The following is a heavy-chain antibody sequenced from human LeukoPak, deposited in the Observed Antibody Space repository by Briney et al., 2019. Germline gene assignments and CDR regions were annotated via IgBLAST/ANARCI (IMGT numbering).Heavy chain of an antibody. CDR1: GYTFTSYG. Sequence: GASVKVSCKASGYTFTSYGISWVRQAPGQGLEWMGWISAYNGNTNYAQQLQGRVTMTTDTSTSTAYMELRSLRSDDTAVYYCASGYCSSTSCYGFDYWGQGTLVTVSS. D-gene: IGHD2-2*03. CDR2: ISAYNGNT. CDR3: ASGYCSSTSCYGFDY. J-gene: IGHJ4*02. V-gene: IGHV1-18*01.